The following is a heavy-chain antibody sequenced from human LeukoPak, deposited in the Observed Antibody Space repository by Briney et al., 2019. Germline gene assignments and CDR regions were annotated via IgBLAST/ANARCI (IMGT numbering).Heavy chain of an antibody. CDR2: IRSKAYGGTT. CDR1: GFTFGDYA. V-gene: IGHV3-49*04. CDR3: TTMVRGAFTFDY. D-gene: IGHD3-10*01. J-gene: IGHJ4*02. Sequence: GGSLRLSCTASGFTFGDYAMSWVRQAPGKGLEWVGFIRSKAYGGTTEYAASVKGRFTISRDDSKSIAYLQMNSLKTEDTAVYYCTTMVRGAFTFDYWGQGTLVTVSS.